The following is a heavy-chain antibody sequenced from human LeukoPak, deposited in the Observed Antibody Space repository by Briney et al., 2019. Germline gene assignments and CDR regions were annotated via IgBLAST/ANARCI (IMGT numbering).Heavy chain of an antibody. Sequence: GASVKVSCKASGGTFSSYAISWVRQAPGQGLEWMGGIIPIFGTANYAQKFQGRVTITADESTSTAYMELSSLRSEDTAVYYCARDLDYYDSSGLPQGNYYYYVMDVWGQGTTVTVSS. CDR3: ARDLDYYDSSGLPQGNYYYYVMDV. V-gene: IGHV1-69*13. J-gene: IGHJ6*02. CDR2: IIPIFGTA. D-gene: IGHD3-22*01. CDR1: GGTFSSYA.